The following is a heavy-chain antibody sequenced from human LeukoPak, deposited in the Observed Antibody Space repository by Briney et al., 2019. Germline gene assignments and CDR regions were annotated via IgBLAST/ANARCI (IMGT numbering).Heavy chain of an antibody. D-gene: IGHD2-15*01. J-gene: IGHJ4*02. Sequence: ASVKVSCKASGYTFTSYDINWVRQATGQGLEWMGWMNPNSGNTGYAQKFQGRVTMTRNTSISTAYMELSSLRSEDTAVYYCARGRVVVAATPPHFDYWGQGTLGTVSS. CDR1: GYTFTSYD. CDR2: MNPNSGNT. CDR3: ARGRVVVAATPPHFDY. V-gene: IGHV1-8*01.